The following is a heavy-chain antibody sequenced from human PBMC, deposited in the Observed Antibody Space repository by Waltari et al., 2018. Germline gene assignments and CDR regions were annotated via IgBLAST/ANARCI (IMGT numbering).Heavy chain of an antibody. CDR3: ARGLGGSSPFDY. Sequence: QVHLVQSGAEVKKSGASVKVSCKASGYSFGGYYLYWVRQAPGQGLEWMGWINPTNGVTNDAQKFQGRVTRTRDTSINSVYMDLSRLRSDDTAVYFCARGLGGSSPFDYWGRGTLVTVSS. CDR1: GYSFGGYY. V-gene: IGHV1-2*02. D-gene: IGHD3-16*01. CDR2: INPTNGVT. J-gene: IGHJ4*02.